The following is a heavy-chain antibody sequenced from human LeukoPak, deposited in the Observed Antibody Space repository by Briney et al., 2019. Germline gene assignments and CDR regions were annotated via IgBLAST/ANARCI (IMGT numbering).Heavy chain of an antibody. CDR3: ARVGLPGDAFDI. J-gene: IGHJ3*02. CDR1: GGSISSYY. CDR2: IYYSGST. D-gene: IGHD1-14*01. V-gene: IGHV4-59*01. Sequence: SETLSLTCTVSGGSISSYYWSWIRQPPGKGLEWIGYIYYSGSTNYNPSLKSRVTISVDTSKNQFSLKLSSVTAADTAVYYRARVGLPGDAFDIWGQGTMVTVSS.